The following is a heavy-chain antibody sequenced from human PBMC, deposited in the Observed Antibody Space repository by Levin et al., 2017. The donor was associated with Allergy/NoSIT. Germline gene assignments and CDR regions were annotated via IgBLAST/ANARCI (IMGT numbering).Heavy chain of an antibody. Sequence: PSQTLSLTCAASGFTVINNYMTWVRQAPGKGLQWVSVIYSGGGTTYYADSVKGRFTISRDNSKNTLYLQMNSLRVEDTAVYYCARDSVFGAMGYLDYWGQGTLVTVSS. CDR3: ARDSVFGAMGYLDY. D-gene: IGHD5-18*01. J-gene: IGHJ4*02. CDR2: IYSGGGTT. CDR1: GFTVINNY. V-gene: IGHV3-66*02.